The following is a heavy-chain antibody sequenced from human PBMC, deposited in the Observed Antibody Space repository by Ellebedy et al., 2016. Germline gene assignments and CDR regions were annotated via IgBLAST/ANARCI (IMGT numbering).Heavy chain of an antibody. V-gene: IGHV3-33*06. CDR3: AKDLGGDSSSDY. J-gene: IGHJ4*02. D-gene: IGHD6-6*01. Sequence: GESLKISCAASGFTFSSYGMHWVRQAPGKGLEWVAVIWYDGSNKYYADSVKGRFTISRDNSKNTLYLQMNSLRAEDTAVYYCAKDLGGDSSSDYWGQGTLVTVSS. CDR1: GFTFSSYG. CDR2: IWYDGSNK.